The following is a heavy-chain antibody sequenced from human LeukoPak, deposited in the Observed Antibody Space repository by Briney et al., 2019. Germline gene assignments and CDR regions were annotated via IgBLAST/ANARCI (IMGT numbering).Heavy chain of an antibody. D-gene: IGHD3-22*01. J-gene: IGHJ4*02. Sequence: APVKVSCKASGYTFTSYGISWVRQAPGQGLEWMGWISAYNGNTNYAQKLQGRVTMTTDTSTSTAYMELRSLRSDDTAVYYCARDRYYDSSGYSATWGQGTLVTVSS. CDR1: GYTFTSYG. CDR3: ARDRYYDSSGYSAT. CDR2: ISAYNGNT. V-gene: IGHV1-18*01.